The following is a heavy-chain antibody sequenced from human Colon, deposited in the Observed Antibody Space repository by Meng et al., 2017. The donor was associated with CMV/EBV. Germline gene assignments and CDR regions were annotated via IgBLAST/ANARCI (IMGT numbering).Heavy chain of an antibody. CDR1: GNNFSSAY. CDR2: INPTDGRA. Sequence: CKASGNNFSSAYLHWVRQAPGQGLEWMGMINPTDGRARHAQKFKSRVTMTRDKSTTTFYMELSSLISDDTAVYYCARMYASSSGWLDPWGQGTLVTVSS. J-gene: IGHJ5*02. V-gene: IGHV1-46*01. D-gene: IGHD6-6*01. CDR3: ARMYASSSGWLDP.